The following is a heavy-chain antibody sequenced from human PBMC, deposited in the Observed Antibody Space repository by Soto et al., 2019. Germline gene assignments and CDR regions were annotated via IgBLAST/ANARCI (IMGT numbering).Heavy chain of an antibody. J-gene: IGHJ5*02. CDR3: ARDRVGSSNWSDP. CDR2: IIPIFGTA. V-gene: IGHV1-69*13. D-gene: IGHD3-10*01. CDR1: GGTFSSYA. Sequence: PVKVACQASGGTFSSYAISWVRQAPGQGLEWMGGIIPIFGTANYAQKFQGRVTITADESTSTAYMELSSLRSEDTAVYYCARDRVGSSNWSDPWGPAPLVTVSS.